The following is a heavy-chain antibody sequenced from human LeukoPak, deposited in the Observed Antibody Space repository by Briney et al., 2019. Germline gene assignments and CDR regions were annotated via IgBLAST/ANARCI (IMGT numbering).Heavy chain of an antibody. CDR2: ISGSGGST. J-gene: IGHJ4*02. CDR3: AKDPFVYDFWSGYTKPRYYFDY. Sequence: GGSLRLSCAASGFTFSSYAISWVRQAPGKGLEWVSAISGSGGSTYYADSVKGRFTISRDNSKNTLYLQMNSLRAEDTAVYYCAKDPFVYDFWSGYTKPRYYFDYWGQGTLVTVSS. CDR1: GFTFSSYA. D-gene: IGHD3-3*01. V-gene: IGHV3-23*01.